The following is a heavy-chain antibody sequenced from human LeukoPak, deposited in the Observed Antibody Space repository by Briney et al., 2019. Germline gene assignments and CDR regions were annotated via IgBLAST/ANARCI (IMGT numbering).Heavy chain of an antibody. CDR1: GFTFSSYA. Sequence: GGSLRLPCAASGFTFSSYAMSWVRQAPGKGLEWVSAISGSGGSTYYADSVKGRFTISRDNSKNTLYLQMNSLRAEDTAVYYCAKQKGLRTRQQHPTYYFDYWGQGTLVTVSS. CDR3: AKQKGLRTRQQHPTYYFDY. J-gene: IGHJ4*02. V-gene: IGHV3-23*01. D-gene: IGHD6-13*01. CDR2: ISGSGGST.